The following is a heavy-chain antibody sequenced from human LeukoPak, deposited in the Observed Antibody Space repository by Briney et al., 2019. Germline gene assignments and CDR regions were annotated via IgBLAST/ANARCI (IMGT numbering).Heavy chain of an antibody. CDR1: GGSFRGYY. Sequence: NPSETLSLTCAVYGGSFRGYYWSWIRQPPGKGLEWIGEINHSGSTTYNPSLKSRVTISVDTSKNQFTLKLNSVSAAGTAVYYCASSGWYRGYWGQGTLVTVSS. D-gene: IGHD6-19*01. CDR2: INHSGST. J-gene: IGHJ4*02. V-gene: IGHV4-34*01. CDR3: ASSGWYRGY.